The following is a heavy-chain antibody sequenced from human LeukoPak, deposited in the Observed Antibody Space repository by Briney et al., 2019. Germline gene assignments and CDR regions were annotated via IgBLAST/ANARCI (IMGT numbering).Heavy chain of an antibody. V-gene: IGHV4-59*01. CDR3: ARVWNYGSGEPSYGMDV. Sequence: PSETLSLTCSVSGGSISSNYWSWIRQPPGKGLEWIGYISNRGSTNYNPSLESRVTISVDTSKNQFSLKLSSVTAADTAVYYCARVWNYGSGEPSYGMDVWGQGTTVTVSS. CDR1: GGSISSNY. CDR2: ISNRGST. J-gene: IGHJ6*02. D-gene: IGHD3-10*01.